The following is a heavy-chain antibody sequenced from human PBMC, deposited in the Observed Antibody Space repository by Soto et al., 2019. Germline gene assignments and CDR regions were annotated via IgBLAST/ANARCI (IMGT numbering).Heavy chain of an antibody. Sequence: PWGSLRLSCSVSGFNVMIYCMSLVLQAPGKGLDWVASIKEDGSEIYYLHSVRGRFSISRDSAGNALHLTMNYLSAEDTGVYFCARDIGFDYVNWGQGTLVTVSS. D-gene: IGHD3-16*01. CDR1: GFNVMIYC. CDR3: ARDIGFDYVN. J-gene: IGHJ4*02. V-gene: IGHV3-7*01. CDR2: IKEDGSEI.